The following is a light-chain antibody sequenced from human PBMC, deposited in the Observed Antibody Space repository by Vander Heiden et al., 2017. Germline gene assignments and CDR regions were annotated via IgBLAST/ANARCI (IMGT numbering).Light chain of an antibody. CDR2: DVS. J-gene: IGLJ1*01. V-gene: IGLV2-23*02. CDR1: SNDVGNYNL. Sequence: QSALTQPASVSGSPGQSITISCTGTSNDVGNYNLVSWYQQPPGKAPKLIIYDVSERPSGVSDRFSGSKSGNTASLTISGLQAEDEADYYCCSYAGPDTYVFGTVTKVTVL. CDR3: CSYAGPDTYV.